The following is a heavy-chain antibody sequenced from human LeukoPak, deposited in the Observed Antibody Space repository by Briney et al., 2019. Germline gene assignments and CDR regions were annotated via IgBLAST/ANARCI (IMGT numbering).Heavy chain of an antibody. V-gene: IGHV1-18*01. CDR2: ISAHNGNT. D-gene: IGHD3-9*01. J-gene: IGHJ6*02. CDR3: ARDGPLLRYFDWLPVDYYYGMDV. Sequence: ASVKVSCKASGYTFTSYGISWVRQAPGQGLEWMGWISAHNGNTNYAQKLQGRVTMTTDTSTSTAYMELRSLRSDDTAVYYCARDGPLLRYFDWLPVDYYYGMDVWGQGTTVTVSS. CDR1: GYTFTSYG.